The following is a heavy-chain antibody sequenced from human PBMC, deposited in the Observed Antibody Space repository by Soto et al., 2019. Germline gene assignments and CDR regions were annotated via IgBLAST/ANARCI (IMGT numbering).Heavy chain of an antibody. J-gene: IGHJ4*02. V-gene: IGHV3-15*01. CDR1: GFTLSSYS. CDR2: IKSIYNGGTI. CDR3: APGQHLDF. Sequence: GGSLRLSCAASGFTLSSYSMSWVRQAPGKGLEWVGRIKSIYNGGTIEYAAPVKGRFIITRDDSRATVFLQMNSLKTEDTAVYYCAPGQHLDFRGQRTPVPVSS. D-gene: IGHD2-2*01.